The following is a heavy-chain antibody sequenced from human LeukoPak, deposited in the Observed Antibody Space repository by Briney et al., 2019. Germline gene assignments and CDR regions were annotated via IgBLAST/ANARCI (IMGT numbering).Heavy chain of an antibody. CDR2: IYSSGST. Sequence: PSDTLSLTCTVSGGSITSYYWSWIRQPPGQGLEWMGYIYSSGSTNYNPSLKSRVTISVATSRNQFSLKLSSVTAADTAVYFCARHYYDRSGSYSFDYWGQGALVTVSS. CDR3: ARHYYDRSGSYSFDY. J-gene: IGHJ4*02. V-gene: IGHV4-59*08. CDR1: GGSITSYY. D-gene: IGHD3-22*01.